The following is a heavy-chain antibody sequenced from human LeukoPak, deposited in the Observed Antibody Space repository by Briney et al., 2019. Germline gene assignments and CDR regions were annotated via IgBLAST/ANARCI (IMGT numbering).Heavy chain of an antibody. CDR2: IWYDGSNK. CDR3: GSPRKYSSSWYYDY. D-gene: IGHD6-13*01. J-gene: IGHJ4*02. CDR1: GFTFSNYG. V-gene: IGHV3-33*01. Sequence: GRSLRLSCAASGFTFSNYGMHWVRQAPGKGLEWVAVIWYDGSNKYYADSVKGRFTISRDNSKNTLYLQMNSLRAEDTAVYYCGSPRKYSSSWYYDYWGQETLVTFSS.